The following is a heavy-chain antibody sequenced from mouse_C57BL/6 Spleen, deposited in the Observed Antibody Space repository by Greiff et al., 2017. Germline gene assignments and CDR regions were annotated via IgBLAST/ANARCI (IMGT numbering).Heavy chain of an antibody. CDR3: ASKSGYYAMDY. J-gene: IGHJ4*01. CDR2: ISYDGSN. CDR1: GYSITSGYY. V-gene: IGHV3-6*01. Sequence: EVQLQESGPGLVKPSQSLSLTCSVTGYSITSGYYWNWIRQFPGNKLEWMGYISYDGSNNYNPSLKNRISITRDTSKNQFFLKLNSVTTEDTATYYCASKSGYYAMDYWGQGTSVTVSS.